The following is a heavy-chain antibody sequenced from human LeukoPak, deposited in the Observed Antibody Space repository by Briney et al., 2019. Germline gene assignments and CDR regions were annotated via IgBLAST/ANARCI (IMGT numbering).Heavy chain of an antibody. V-gene: IGHV3-53*01. J-gene: IGHJ4*02. CDR3: VKRGSNYGPFDN. CDR1: GFTVSSNY. CDR2: IYSGGST. Sequence: GGSLRLSCAASGFTVSSNYMSWVRQAPGKGLEWVSVIYSGGSTYYADSVRGRFTISRDNSRDTVYLQMNNLRAEDTAIYFCVKRGSNYGPFDNWGQGTLVTVSS. D-gene: IGHD5-18*01.